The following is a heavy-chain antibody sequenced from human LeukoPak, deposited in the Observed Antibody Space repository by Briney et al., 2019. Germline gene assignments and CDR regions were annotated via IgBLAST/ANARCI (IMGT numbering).Heavy chain of an antibody. J-gene: IGHJ5*02. CDR1: RYTFTSYG. D-gene: IGHD2-2*01. CDR3: AREKTPAALPWFDP. V-gene: IGHV1-18*01. Sequence: WPSVKVSCKASRYTFTSYGISWVRHAPGQGLEWMGWISAYNGNTNYAQKFQGRVTMTRDTSISTAYMELSRLRSDDTAVYYCAREKTPAALPWFDPWGQGTLVTVSS. CDR2: ISAYNGNT.